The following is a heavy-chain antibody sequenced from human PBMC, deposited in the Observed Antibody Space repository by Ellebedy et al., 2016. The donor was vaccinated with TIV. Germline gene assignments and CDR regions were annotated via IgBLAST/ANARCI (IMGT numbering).Heavy chain of an antibody. CDR3: ARSGAYGDLPNWFDP. D-gene: IGHD4-17*01. CDR2: LSSNSNYI. Sequence: GESLKISCVASGFTFRHYTMNWLRQAPGKGLEWVSSLSSNSNYIYYADSVKGRFTISRDNAKNSLYLQMNSLRVEDTAVYYCARSGAYGDLPNWFDPWGQGTLVTVSS. V-gene: IGHV3-21*01. CDR1: GFTFRHYT. J-gene: IGHJ5*02.